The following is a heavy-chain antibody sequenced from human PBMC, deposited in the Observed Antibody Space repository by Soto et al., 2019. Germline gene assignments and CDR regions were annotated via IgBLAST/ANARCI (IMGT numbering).Heavy chain of an antibody. CDR3: ARDTYDYGDRPAGDY. CDR2: ISAYNGNT. D-gene: IGHD4-17*01. V-gene: IGHV1-18*01. CDR1: GYTFTSYG. J-gene: IGHJ4*02. Sequence: QVQLVQSGAEVKKPGASVKVSCKASGYTFTSYGISWVRQAPGQGLEWMGWISAYNGNTNYAQKLQGRVTMTTDTSXNTAYMELRSLRSDDTAVYYCARDTYDYGDRPAGDYWGQGTLVTVSS.